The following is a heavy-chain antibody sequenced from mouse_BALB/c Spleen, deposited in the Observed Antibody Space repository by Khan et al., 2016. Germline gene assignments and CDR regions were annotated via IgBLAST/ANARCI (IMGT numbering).Heavy chain of an antibody. CDR1: GYALSRSW. J-gene: IGHJ4*01. Sequence: QVRLQQSGPELVKPGASVKISCKASGYALSRSWMNWVKQRPGQGLEWIGRIYPGDGDTNYHGKFKCKAGLPAYKSSNTSYMQVCSLNSVASAFDVCARCEHDEGTYYVMDYWGQGTSVTVSA. CDR2: IYPGDGDT. D-gene: IGHD2-12*01. CDR3: ARCEHDEGTYYVMDY. V-gene: IGHV1-82*01.